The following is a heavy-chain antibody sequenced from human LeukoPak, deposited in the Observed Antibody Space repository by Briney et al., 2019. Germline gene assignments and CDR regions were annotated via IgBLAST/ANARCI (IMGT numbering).Heavy chain of an antibody. J-gene: IGHJ6*03. Sequence: PSETLSLTCTVSGGSISSSSYYWGWIRQPPGKGLEWIGSIYYSGSTYYNPSLKSRVTISVDTSKNQFSLKLSSVTAADTAVYYCAREPDDYGDYEHYYYYYYMDVWGKGTTVTVSS. CDR2: IYYSGST. CDR3: AREPDDYGDYEHYYYYYYMDV. V-gene: IGHV4-39*02. D-gene: IGHD4-17*01. CDR1: GGSISSSSYY.